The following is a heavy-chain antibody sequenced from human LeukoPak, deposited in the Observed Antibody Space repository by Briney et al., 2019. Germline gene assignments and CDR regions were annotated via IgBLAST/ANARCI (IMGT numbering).Heavy chain of an antibody. J-gene: IGHJ6*03. CDR3: ARDGRLLRTYYYHYYMDV. CDR2: IKQDGSEK. D-gene: IGHD1-1*01. Sequence: GGSLRLSCEASGFSFSSDTMGWVRQFPGKGLEWVANIKQDGSEKYYVDSVKGRFTISRDNAKNSLYLQMNSLRAEDTAVYYCARDGRLLRTYYYHYYMDVWGKGTTVTVSS. CDR1: GFSFSSDT. V-gene: IGHV3-7*01.